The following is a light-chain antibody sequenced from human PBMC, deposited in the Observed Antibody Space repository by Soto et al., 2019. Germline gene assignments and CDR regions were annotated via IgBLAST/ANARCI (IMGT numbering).Light chain of an antibody. CDR3: QQYNKWPYT. V-gene: IGKV3-15*01. Sequence: EIVMTQSPATLSVSPGGSATLSCRASQHVSSNFAWYRQKPGQAPTLLTYRASTRSPGVPARFSGSGSGTEFTLAISSLQSEDFAVYFCQQYNKWPYTFGQGTKLEIK. CDR2: RAS. J-gene: IGKJ2*01. CDR1: QHVSSN.